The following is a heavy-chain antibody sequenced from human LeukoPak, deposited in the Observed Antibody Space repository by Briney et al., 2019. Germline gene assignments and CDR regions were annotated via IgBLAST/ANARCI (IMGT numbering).Heavy chain of an antibody. J-gene: IGHJ6*02. CDR3: AREGRSRFGMDV. CDR1: GFTFSSYW. V-gene: IGHV3-7*04. D-gene: IGHD3-16*01. Sequence: GGSLRLSCAASGFTFSSYWMSWVRQAPGKGLEWVANIKQDASVKYYVDSVKGRFTISRDNAKNSLYLQLNSLRVEDTAVYYCAREGRSRFGMDVWGQGTTVIVSS. CDR2: IKQDASVK.